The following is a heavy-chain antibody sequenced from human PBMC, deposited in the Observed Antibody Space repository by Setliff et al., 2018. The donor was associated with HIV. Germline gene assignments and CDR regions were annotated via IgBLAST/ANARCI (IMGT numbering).Heavy chain of an antibody. CDR2: ISGSGGST. J-gene: IGHJ4*02. D-gene: IGHD4-17*01. V-gene: IGHV3-23*01. Sequence: PGESLKISCAASRFTFSSYAMSWVRQAPGKGLEWVSTISGSGGSTYYADSVKGRFTISRDNSKNTLYLQMNSLRAEDTAVYYCAKDRGPYGSDYWGQGTLVTVSS. CDR1: RFTFSSYA. CDR3: AKDRGPYGSDY.